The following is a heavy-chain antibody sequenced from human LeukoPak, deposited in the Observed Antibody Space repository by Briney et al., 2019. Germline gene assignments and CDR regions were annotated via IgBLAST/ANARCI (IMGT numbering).Heavy chain of an antibody. V-gene: IGHV4-59*12. Sequence: SETLSLTCTVSGGSISSYYWSWIRQPPGKGLEWIGYIYYSGSTNYNPSLKSRVTMSVDTSKNQFSLKLSSVTAADTAVYYCARGGDFWSGYFGDYWGQGTLVTVSS. D-gene: IGHD3-3*01. CDR3: ARGGDFWSGYFGDY. CDR1: GGSISSYY. CDR2: IYYSGST. J-gene: IGHJ4*02.